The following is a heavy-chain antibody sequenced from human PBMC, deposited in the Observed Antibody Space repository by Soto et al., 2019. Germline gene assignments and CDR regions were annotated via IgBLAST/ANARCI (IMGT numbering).Heavy chain of an antibody. Sequence: ASLNRSCKASGYTFTSYVISCGRHDPGQGLEWMGWISAYNGNTNYAQKLQGRVTMTTDTSTSTAYMELRSLRSDDTAVYYCARGREQQLVRQGFYYYCYGMDVWGQGITVTVSS. CDR2: ISAYNGNT. CDR3: ARGREQQLVRQGFYYYCYGMDV. D-gene: IGHD6-13*01. CDR1: GYTFTSYV. J-gene: IGHJ6*02. V-gene: IGHV1-18*01.